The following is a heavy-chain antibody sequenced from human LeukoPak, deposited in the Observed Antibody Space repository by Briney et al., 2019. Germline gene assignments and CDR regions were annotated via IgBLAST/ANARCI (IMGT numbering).Heavy chain of an antibody. CDR2: ISHDGSNK. V-gene: IGHV3-30*18. Sequence: GGSLRLSCAASGFTFSSYGIHWVRQAPGKGLEWVAVISHDGSNKYYADSVKGRFTISRDNSKNTLYLQMSSLRAEDTAVYYCVKDLPSGGGVDYWGQGTLVTVSS. J-gene: IGHJ4*02. D-gene: IGHD3-10*01. CDR3: VKDLPSGGGVDY. CDR1: GFTFSSYG.